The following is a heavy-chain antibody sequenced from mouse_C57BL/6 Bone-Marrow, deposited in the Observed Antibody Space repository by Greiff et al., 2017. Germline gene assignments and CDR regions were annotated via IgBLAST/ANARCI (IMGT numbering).Heavy chain of an antibody. D-gene: IGHD2-1*01. V-gene: IGHV1-64*01. CDR3: ARGGIYYGNYPYAMDY. J-gene: IGHJ4*01. CDR2: IHPNSGST. CDR1: GYTFTSYW. Sequence: QVQLQQPGAELVKPGASVKLSCKASGYTFTSYWMHWVKQRPGQGLEWIGMIHPNSGSTNYNEKFKSKATLTVDKSSSTAYMQLSSLTSEDSAVYYCARGGIYYGNYPYAMDYGGQGTSVTVSS.